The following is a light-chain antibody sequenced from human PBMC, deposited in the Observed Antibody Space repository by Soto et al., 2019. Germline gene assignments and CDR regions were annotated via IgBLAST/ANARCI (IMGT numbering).Light chain of an antibody. V-gene: IGKV1-5*03. Sequence: DIQMTPSPSTLSPSVGDRVTITCRASQTISSWLAWYQQKPGKAPKLLIYKASTLKSGVPSRFSGSGSGTEFTLTISSLQPDDFATYYCQHYNSYSEAFGQGTKVDIK. CDR1: QTISSW. J-gene: IGKJ1*01. CDR2: KAS. CDR3: QHYNSYSEA.